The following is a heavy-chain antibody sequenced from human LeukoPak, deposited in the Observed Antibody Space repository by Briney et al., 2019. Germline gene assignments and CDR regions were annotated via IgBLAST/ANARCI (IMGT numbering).Heavy chain of an antibody. CDR2: IYYSGST. V-gene: IGHV4-39*07. J-gene: IGHJ4*02. CDR3: ARNTLAAAGPADY. D-gene: IGHD6-13*01. Sequence: SETLSLTCTGSGGPISTSSYYWGWIRLPPGKGLEWIGSIYYSGSTNYNLSLKSRVTISVDTSKNQFSLKLSSVTAADTAVYYCARNTLAAAGPADYWGQGTLVTVSS. CDR1: GGPISTSSYY.